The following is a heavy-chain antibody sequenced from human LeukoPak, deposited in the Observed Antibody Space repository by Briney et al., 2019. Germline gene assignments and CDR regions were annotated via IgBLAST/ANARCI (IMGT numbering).Heavy chain of an antibody. CDR1: GGSISSSSYY. CDR2: IYYSGST. CDR3: ARGTSSSSEYWYFDL. V-gene: IGHV4-39*07. D-gene: IGHD6-6*01. J-gene: IGHJ2*01. Sequence: PSETLSLTCTVSGGSISSSSYYWGWIRQPPGKGLEWIGSIYYSGSTYYNPSLKSRVTISVDTSKNQFSLKLSSVTAADTAVYYCARGTSSSSEYWYFDLWGRGTLVTVSS.